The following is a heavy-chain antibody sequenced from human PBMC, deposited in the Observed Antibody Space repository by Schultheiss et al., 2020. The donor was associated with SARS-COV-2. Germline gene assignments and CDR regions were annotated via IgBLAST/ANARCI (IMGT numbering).Heavy chain of an antibody. Sequence: SQTLSLTCTVSGGPISSYYWSWIRQPAGKGLEWIGRIQSTGSTDHNSSLKSRVIMSVDTSKNQFSLKLSPVTAADTAVYYCARDSGSYGEGYYYYYGMDVWGQGTTVTVSS. J-gene: IGHJ6*02. CDR2: IQSTGST. CDR1: GGPISSYY. D-gene: IGHD1-26*01. V-gene: IGHV4-4*07. CDR3: ARDSGSYGEGYYYYYGMDV.